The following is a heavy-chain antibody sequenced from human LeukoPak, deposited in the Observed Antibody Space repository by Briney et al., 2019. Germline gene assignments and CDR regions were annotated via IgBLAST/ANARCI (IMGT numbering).Heavy chain of an antibody. D-gene: IGHD2-2*02. CDR2: ISSNGGST. CDR3: ARGAWDCSSTSCYTGFGY. J-gene: IGHJ4*02. V-gene: IGHV3-64*01. Sequence: GGSLRLSCAASGFTFSSYAMHWVRQAPGKGLEYVSAISSNGGSTYYANSVKGRFTISRDNSKNTLYLQMGSLRAEDMAVYYCARGAWDCSSTSCYTGFGYWGQGTLVTVSS. CDR1: GFTFSSYA.